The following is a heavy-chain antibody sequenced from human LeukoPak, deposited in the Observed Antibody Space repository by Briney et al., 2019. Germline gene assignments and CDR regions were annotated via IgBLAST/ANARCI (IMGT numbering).Heavy chain of an antibody. CDR1: GYTFTGHN. D-gene: IGHD6-13*01. CDR3: AREEVIAAAGPTLDY. CDR2: INPQSGGT. V-gene: IGHV1-2*02. Sequence: ASVKVSCKASGYTFTGHNVHWVRQAFGQGLEWMGRINPQSGGTNYAQKFQGRVTMTRDMSISTAYMELSRLRSDDTAVFYCAREEVIAAAGPTLDYWGQGALVTVSS. J-gene: IGHJ4*02.